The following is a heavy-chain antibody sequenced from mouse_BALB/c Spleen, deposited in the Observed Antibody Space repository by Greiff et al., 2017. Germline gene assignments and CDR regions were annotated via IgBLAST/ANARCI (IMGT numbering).Heavy chain of an antibody. D-gene: IGHD1-1*01. CDR3: ALLLRSSGAMDY. Sequence: VQLQQSGAELVKPGASVKLSCTASGFNIKDTYMHWVKQRPEQGLEWIGRIDPANGNTKYDPKFQGKATITADTSSNTAYLQLSSLTSEDTAVYYCALLLRSSGAMDYWGQGTSVTVSS. CDR2: IDPANGNT. CDR1: GFNIKDTY. J-gene: IGHJ4*01. V-gene: IGHV14-3*02.